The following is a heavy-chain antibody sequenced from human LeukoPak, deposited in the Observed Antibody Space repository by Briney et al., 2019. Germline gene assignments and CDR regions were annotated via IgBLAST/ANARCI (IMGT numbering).Heavy chain of an antibody. CDR2: ISYDGSTK. CDR3: AKCSGGSCRKVLDY. J-gene: IGHJ4*02. Sequence: GGSLRLSCAASGFTFSNYGMHWVRQAPGKGLEWVAVISYDGSTKYYTDSVKGRFTISRDNSKNTLYLQMNSLRAEDTAVYYCAKCSGGSCRKVLDYWGQGTLVTVSS. CDR1: GFTFSNYG. V-gene: IGHV3-30*18. D-gene: IGHD2-15*01.